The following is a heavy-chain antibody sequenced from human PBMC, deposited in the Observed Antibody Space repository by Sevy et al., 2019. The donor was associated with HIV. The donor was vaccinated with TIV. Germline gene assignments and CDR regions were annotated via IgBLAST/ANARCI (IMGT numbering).Heavy chain of an antibody. V-gene: IGHV3-7*01. CDR2: IRQDGSEK. CDR3: ARPYRTDPFYYSGSSGYYYPTYFDY. CDR1: GFTFSNYW. J-gene: IGHJ4*02. D-gene: IGHD3-22*01. Sequence: GGSLRLSCAASGFTFSNYWMSWVRQAPGKGLEWVANIRQDGSEKYFVHSVKGRFAISRDNAKNSLYLQMKSLRAEDTAVYYCARPYRTDPFYYSGSSGYYYPTYFDYWGQGTLVTVSS.